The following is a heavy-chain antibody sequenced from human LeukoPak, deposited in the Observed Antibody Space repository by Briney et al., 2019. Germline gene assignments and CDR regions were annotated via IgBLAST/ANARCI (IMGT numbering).Heavy chain of an antibody. CDR2: IIPILGIA. CDR1: GGTFSSYA. CDR3: ARDPLDCSGGSCYPADS. J-gene: IGHJ5*01. D-gene: IGHD2-15*01. Sequence: SVKVSCKASGGTFSSYAISWVRQAPGQGLEWMGRIIPILGIANYAQKFQGRVTITADKSTSTAYMELSSLRSEDTAVYYCARDPLDCSGGSCYPADSWGQGTLVTVSS. V-gene: IGHV1-69*04.